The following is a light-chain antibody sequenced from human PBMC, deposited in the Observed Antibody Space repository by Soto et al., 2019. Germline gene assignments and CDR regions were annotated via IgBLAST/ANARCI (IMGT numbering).Light chain of an antibody. CDR3: CSYAGSSTPVV. CDR2: EVS. Sequence: QSALTQPASVSGSPGQSITISCTGTSSDVGSYNLVSWYQQHQGKAPKLMIYEVSKRPSGVSNRFSGSKSGNTASLTISGLQAEDEADYYCCSYAGSSTPVVFGGWTKRTV. V-gene: IGLV2-23*02. J-gene: IGLJ2*01. CDR1: SSDVGSYNL.